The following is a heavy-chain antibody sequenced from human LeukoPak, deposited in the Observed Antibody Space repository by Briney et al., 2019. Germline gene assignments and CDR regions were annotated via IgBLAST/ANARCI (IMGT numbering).Heavy chain of an antibody. D-gene: IGHD3-3*01. CDR2: ISGSGGST. Sequence: GGSLRLSCAASGFTSSSYAMSWVRQAPGKGLEWVLAISGSGGSTYYADSVKGRFTISRENSKNTLYLQMNSLRAEDTAVYYCAKEEGYDFRSGPLGYWGQGTLVTVSS. CDR1: GFTSSSYA. CDR3: AKEEGYDFRSGPLGY. V-gene: IGHV3-23*01. J-gene: IGHJ4*02.